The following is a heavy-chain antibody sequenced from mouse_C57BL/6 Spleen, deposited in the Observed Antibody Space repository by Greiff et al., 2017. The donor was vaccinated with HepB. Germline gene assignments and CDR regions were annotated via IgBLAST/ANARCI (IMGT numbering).Heavy chain of an antibody. CDR2: ISSGSSTI. V-gene: IGHV5-17*01. Sequence: EVHLVESGGGLVKPGGSLKLSCAASGFTFSDYGMHWVRQAPEKGLEWVAYISSGSSTIYYADTVKGRFTISRDNAKNTLFLQMTSLRSEDTAMYYCVRPGYYGSSPYFDYWGQGTTLTVSS. CDR3: VRPGYYGSSPYFDY. D-gene: IGHD1-1*01. J-gene: IGHJ2*01. CDR1: GFTFSDYG.